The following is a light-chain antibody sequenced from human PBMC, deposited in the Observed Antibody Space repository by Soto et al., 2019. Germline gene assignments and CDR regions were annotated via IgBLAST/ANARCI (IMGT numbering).Light chain of an antibody. CDR1: SSDVGGYNY. J-gene: IGLJ1*01. CDR3: SSYTRSSLYV. CDR2: DVS. V-gene: IGLV2-14*01. Sequence: QSALTQPASVSGSPGQSITISCTGTSSDVGGYNYVSWYQQHPGKAPKLIIYDVSNRPSGVSNRFSGSKSGNTASLTISGLQAEDEADYYCSSYTRSSLYVFGNGTMVTVL.